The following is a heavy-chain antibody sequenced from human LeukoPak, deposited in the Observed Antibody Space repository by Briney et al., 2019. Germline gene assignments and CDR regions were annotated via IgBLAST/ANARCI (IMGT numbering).Heavy chain of an antibody. J-gene: IGHJ6*04. D-gene: IGHD6-13*01. Sequence: ASVKVSCKASGYTFTGDYMHWVRQAPGQGLEWMGWINPNSGGTNYAQKFQGWVTMTRDTSISTAYMELSRLRSDDTAVYYCARARAAAGNRWYYGMDVWGKGTTVTVSS. CDR2: INPNSGGT. CDR3: ARARAAAGNRWYYGMDV. V-gene: IGHV1-2*04. CDR1: GYTFTGDY.